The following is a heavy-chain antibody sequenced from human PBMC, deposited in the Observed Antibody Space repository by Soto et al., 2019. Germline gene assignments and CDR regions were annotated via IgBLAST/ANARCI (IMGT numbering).Heavy chain of an antibody. CDR3: ARSYPNTIFGVVPSRGLDV. J-gene: IGHJ6*02. D-gene: IGHD3-3*01. V-gene: IGHV4-59*01. CDR2: IHYSGST. CDR1: GVSISSNY. Sequence: SETLSLTCIVSGVSISSNYWSWIRQPPGQGLEWIGYIHYSGSTNFNPSLKNRVVMSVDTSKNQFSLRLSSVTAADTAVYYCARSYPNTIFGVVPSRGLDVWGQGATVTVS.